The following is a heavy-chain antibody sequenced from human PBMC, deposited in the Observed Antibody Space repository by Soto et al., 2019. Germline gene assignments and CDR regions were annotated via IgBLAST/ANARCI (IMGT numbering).Heavy chain of an antibody. V-gene: IGHV3-74*01. D-gene: IGHD5-18*01. Sequence: EVQLVESGGGLVQPGGSLRLSCAASGFTFSSYWMHWVRQAPGKGLVWVSRINSDGSSTSYADSVKGRFTISRDNAKNTLYLQMNSLSAENTAVYYCARDFGTAMVGYYYYGMDVWGQGTTVTVSS. CDR3: ARDFGTAMVGYYYYGMDV. CDR2: INSDGSST. J-gene: IGHJ6*02. CDR1: GFTFSSYW.